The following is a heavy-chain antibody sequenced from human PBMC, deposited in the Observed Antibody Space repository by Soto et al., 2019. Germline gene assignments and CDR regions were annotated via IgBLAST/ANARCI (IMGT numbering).Heavy chain of an antibody. CDR3: ARVPPTH. CDR2: INHSGST. Sequence: QVQLPQWGAELLKPSETLSLTCAVYGGSFSGYYWSWIRQPPGKGLEWIGEINHSGSTNYNPSLKRRVTISVDTSKNQFSLKLSSVTAADTAVYYCARVPPTHWGQGTMVTVSS. J-gene: IGHJ3*01. CDR1: GGSFSGYY. V-gene: IGHV4-34*01.